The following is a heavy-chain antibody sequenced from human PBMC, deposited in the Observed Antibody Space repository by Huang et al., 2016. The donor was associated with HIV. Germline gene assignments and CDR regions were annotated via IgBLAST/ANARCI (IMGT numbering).Heavy chain of an antibody. CDR1: GFTFGSFG. CDR3: AKDLTYTFGRHFDY. Sequence: QVQLVESGGGVVQPGGSLRLSCTASGFTFGSFGIHWVRQAPGKWREWLAFIRYDGNNYYYADSVRGRFTISRDNSKDTLYLQMNRLRPDDSAVYYCAKDLTYTFGRHFDYWGRGTLVTVSS. D-gene: IGHD3-3*01. CDR2: IRYDGNNY. V-gene: IGHV3-30*02. J-gene: IGHJ4*02.